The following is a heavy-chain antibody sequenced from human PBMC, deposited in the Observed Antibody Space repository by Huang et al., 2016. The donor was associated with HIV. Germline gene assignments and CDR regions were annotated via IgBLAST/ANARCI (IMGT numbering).Heavy chain of an antibody. CDR1: GGSFSGSH. CDR3: ARGLRFCRGGDCFPTHFQH. Sequence: QVRLQQWGAGLLKPSETLSLTCAVYGGSFSGSHGNWIRQSPGKGLEWIGDIKNSGSATYTPSLKTRVTITGYMSKTQFSLKMTSLTVADTSVYFCARGLRFCRGGDCFPTHFQHWSQG. CDR2: IKNSGSA. V-gene: IGHV4-34*02. D-gene: IGHD2-21*02. J-gene: IGHJ1*01.